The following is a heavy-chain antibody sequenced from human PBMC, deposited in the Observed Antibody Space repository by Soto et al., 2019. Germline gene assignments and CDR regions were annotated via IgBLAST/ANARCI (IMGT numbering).Heavy chain of an antibody. V-gene: IGHV3-23*01. CDR2: IGGSGGNR. D-gene: IGHD4-4*01. J-gene: IGHJ4*02. CDR3: ARVASDYINSVDH. Sequence: EVQLLESGGGLVQPGGSLRLSCAASGFTFNAYAMTWVRQAPGKGLEWVSAIGGSGGNRYYAASVKGRFTISRDNSKHTLDLQMSRLRVEDTAVYYCARVASDYINSVDHWGQGNLVTVSS. CDR1: GFTFNAYA.